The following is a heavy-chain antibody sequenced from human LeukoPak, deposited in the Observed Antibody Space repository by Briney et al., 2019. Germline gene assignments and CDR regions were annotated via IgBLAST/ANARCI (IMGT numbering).Heavy chain of an antibody. CDR3: ARDSSAAGYNWFDP. CDR2: INPNSGGT. J-gene: IGHJ5*02. Sequence: ASVKVSCKASGYTFTGYYMHWVRQAPGQGLEWTGWINPNSGGTNYAQKFQGRVTMTRDTSISTAYMELSRLRSDDTAVYYCARDSSAAGYNWFDPSGQGTLVTVSS. D-gene: IGHD6-13*01. CDR1: GYTFTGYY. V-gene: IGHV1-2*02.